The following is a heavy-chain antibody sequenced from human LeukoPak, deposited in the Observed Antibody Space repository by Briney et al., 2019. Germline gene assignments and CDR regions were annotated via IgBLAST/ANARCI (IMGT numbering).Heavy chain of an antibody. CDR3: ARVVAAAGAPAFDI. CDR1: GYTFNTHG. V-gene: IGHV1-18*01. J-gene: IGHJ3*02. D-gene: IGHD6-13*01. CDR2: INTYNGNT. Sequence: ASVKVSCKASGYTFNTHGISWVRQAPGQGPEWMGWINTYNGNTNYAQKFQGRVTMTTDTSTSTAYMELRSLRSDDTAVYYCARVVAAAGAPAFDIWGQGTMVTVSS.